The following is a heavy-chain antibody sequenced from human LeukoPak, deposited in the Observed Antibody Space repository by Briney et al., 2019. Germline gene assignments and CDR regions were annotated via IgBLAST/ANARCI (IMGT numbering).Heavy chain of an antibody. CDR3: ARGNTGAFDI. CDR2: IYHSGST. D-gene: IGHD1-14*01. Sequence: SQTLSLTCAVSGGSISSGGYSWSWLRQPPGKGLEWIGYIYHSGSTYYNPSLKSRVTISVDRSKNQFSLKLSSVTAADTAVYYCARGNTGAFDIWGQGTMVTVSS. J-gene: IGHJ3*02. CDR1: GGSISSGGYS. V-gene: IGHV4-30-2*01.